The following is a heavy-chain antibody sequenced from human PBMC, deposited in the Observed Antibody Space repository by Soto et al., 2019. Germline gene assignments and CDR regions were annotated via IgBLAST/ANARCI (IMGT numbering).Heavy chain of an antibody. Sequence: QVQLVQSGAEVKKPGSSVKVSCKASGGTFSSYAISWVRQATGQGLEWMGGIIPIFGTANYAQKFQGRVTITADESTSTDYMELSSLRSEDTAVYYCATSYYYDSSGYSHYYYYYGMDVWGQGTTVTVSS. V-gene: IGHV1-69*01. CDR1: GGTFSSYA. CDR2: IIPIFGTA. D-gene: IGHD3-22*01. J-gene: IGHJ6*02. CDR3: ATSYYYDSSGYSHYYYYYGMDV.